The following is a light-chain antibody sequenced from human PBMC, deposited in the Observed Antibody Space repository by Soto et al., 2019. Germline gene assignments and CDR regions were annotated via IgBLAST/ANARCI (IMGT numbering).Light chain of an antibody. CDR1: QSISSY. V-gene: IGKV1-39*01. CDR2: AAS. J-gene: IGKJ4*01. CDR3: QQSYSTLT. Sequence: SSLSASVGGRVTITCRASQSISSYLNWYQQKPGKAPKLLIYAASSLQSGVPSRFSGSGSGTDFTLTISSLQPEDFATYYCQQSYSTLTFGGGTKVDIK.